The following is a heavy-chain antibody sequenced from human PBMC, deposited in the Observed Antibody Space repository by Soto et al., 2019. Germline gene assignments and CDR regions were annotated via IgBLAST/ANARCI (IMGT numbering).Heavy chain of an antibody. J-gene: IGHJ4*02. CDR2: ISGSGGST. V-gene: IGHV3-23*01. D-gene: IGHD3-16*02. Sequence: EVQLLESGGGLVQPGGSLRLSCAASGFTFSSYAMSWVRQAPGKGLEWVSAISGSGGSTYYADSVKGRFTISRDNSKNTLYLQMNSLRAEDTAVYYCATQLMITFGGVITKGYWGQGTLVTVSS. CDR1: GFTFSSYA. CDR3: ATQLMITFGGVITKGY.